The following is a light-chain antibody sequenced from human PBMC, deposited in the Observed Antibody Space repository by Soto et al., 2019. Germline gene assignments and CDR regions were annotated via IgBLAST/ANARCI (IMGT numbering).Light chain of an antibody. CDR2: EAY. Sequence: QSALTQPASVSGSPGQSITISCTGTSSDVGSYDLVSWFQQYTGKAPKLIIYEAYERPSGISNRFSGSKSGNTASLAISGLQAEDEADYYCCSYAGDSTWVFGGGTKLTVL. CDR3: CSYAGDSTWV. V-gene: IGLV2-23*01. CDR1: SSDVGSYDL. J-gene: IGLJ3*02.